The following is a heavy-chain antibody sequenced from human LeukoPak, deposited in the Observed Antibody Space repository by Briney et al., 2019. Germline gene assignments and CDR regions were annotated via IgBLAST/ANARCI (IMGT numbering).Heavy chain of an antibody. J-gene: IGHJ4*02. CDR2: IYHSEIT. CDR1: GYSISSGYY. CDR3: ARDPYDY. V-gene: IGHV4-38-2*02. Sequence: SETLSLTCTVSGYSISSGYYWGWIRQPPGKGLEWIGSIYHSEITYYNPYLKSRVTISVDTSKIQFSPKLSSVTAADTAVYYCARDPYDYWGQGTLVTVSS.